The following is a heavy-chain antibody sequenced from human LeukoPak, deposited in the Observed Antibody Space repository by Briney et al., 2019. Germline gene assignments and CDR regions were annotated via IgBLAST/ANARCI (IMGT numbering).Heavy chain of an antibody. V-gene: IGHV3-7*01. CDR3: AREEQNYYIDV. CDR1: GFTFSTYS. J-gene: IGHJ6*03. CDR2: IKQDGSEK. Sequence: GGSLRLSCAASGFTFSTYSMNWVRQAPGKGLEWVANIKQDGSEKYYVDSVKGRFTISRDNAKNSLYLQMNSLRAEDTAVYYCAREEQNYYIDVWGKGTTVTVSS. D-gene: IGHD1/OR15-1a*01.